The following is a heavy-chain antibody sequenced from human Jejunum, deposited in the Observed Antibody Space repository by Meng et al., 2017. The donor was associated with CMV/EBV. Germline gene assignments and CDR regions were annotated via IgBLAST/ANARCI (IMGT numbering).Heavy chain of an antibody. D-gene: IGHD3-10*01. CDR1: GGSISPTGSY. CDR3: ARVKYGSTNWFDP. J-gene: IGHJ5*02. V-gene: IGHV4-39*07. Sequence: SGGSISPTGSYWGWVRQPPGKGLEWIGNIFFSGITFSNPSLKSRVTISADTSTNQFSLKLSSVTVADTAMYYCARVKYGSTNWFDPWGQGTLVTVSS. CDR2: IFFSGIT.